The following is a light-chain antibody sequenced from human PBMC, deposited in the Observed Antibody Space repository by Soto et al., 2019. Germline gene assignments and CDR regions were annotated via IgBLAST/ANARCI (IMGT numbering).Light chain of an antibody. CDR1: QDIRNK. Sequence: AIQTTQFPSSLSASVRDRVVISCRTSQDIRNKLGLYQQKPGQAPKLLIFGASTLHSGVPSRFSGSGSGTRFTLTITSLQPEDVATYYCLHEYNYPWTFGQGTKVDI. V-gene: IGKV1-6*01. J-gene: IGKJ1*01. CDR2: GAS. CDR3: LHEYNYPWT.